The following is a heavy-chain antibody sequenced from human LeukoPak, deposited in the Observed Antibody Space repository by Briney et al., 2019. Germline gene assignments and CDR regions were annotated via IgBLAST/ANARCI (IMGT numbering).Heavy chain of an antibody. D-gene: IGHD1-26*01. CDR3: ARENSGSYYGDSRCFDY. J-gene: IGHJ4*02. V-gene: IGHV1-18*01. Sequence: AAVKVSCKASGYTFTSYGISWERQAPGQGLEWMGWISAYNGNTNYAQKLQGRVTMTTDTSTSTAYMELRSLRSDDTAVYYCARENSGSYYGDSRCFDYWGQGTLVTVSS. CDR2: ISAYNGNT. CDR1: GYTFTSYG.